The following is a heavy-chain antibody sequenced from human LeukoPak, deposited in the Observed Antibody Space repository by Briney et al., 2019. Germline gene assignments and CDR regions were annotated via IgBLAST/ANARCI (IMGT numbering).Heavy chain of an antibody. D-gene: IGHD7-27*01. CDR2: ISTSSTTI. CDR1: GFTFSSYS. V-gene: IGHV3-48*01. J-gene: IGHJ5*02. CDR3: AKTAGEYNWFDP. Sequence: GGSLRLSCAASGFTFSSYSMNWVRQAPGKGLEWISYISTSSTTIYDADSVKGRFTISRDNAKNSLYLQMNSLRAEDTAVYYCAKTAGEYNWFDPWGQGTLVTVSS.